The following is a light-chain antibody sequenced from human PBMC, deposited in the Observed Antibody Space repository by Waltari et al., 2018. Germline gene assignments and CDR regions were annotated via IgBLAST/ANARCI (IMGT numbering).Light chain of an antibody. CDR1: QSVSNS. CDR2: DAS. Sequence: EVVLTQSPATLSLSPGECATLSCRASQSVSNSLAGYRQKPGQAPSLLISDASTRAAGIPGRFSGSGSGTDFTLTISSLEPEDFAVYYCQLRTGWPMTFGQGTRLEIK. V-gene: IGKV3-11*01. J-gene: IGKJ5*01. CDR3: QLRTGWPMT.